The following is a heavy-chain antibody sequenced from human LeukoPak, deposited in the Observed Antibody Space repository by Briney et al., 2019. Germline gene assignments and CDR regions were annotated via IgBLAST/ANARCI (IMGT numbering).Heavy chain of an antibody. CDR3: ARESSITMIVVGRVDAFDI. Sequence: GASVKVSCKASGGTFSSYAISWVRQAPGQGLEWMGGIIPIFGTANYAQKFQGRVTITADESTSTAYMELSSLRSEDTAVYYCARESSITMIVVGRVDAFDIWGQGTMVTVSS. CDR1: GGTFSSYA. J-gene: IGHJ3*02. CDR2: IIPIFGTA. D-gene: IGHD3-22*01. V-gene: IGHV1-69*13.